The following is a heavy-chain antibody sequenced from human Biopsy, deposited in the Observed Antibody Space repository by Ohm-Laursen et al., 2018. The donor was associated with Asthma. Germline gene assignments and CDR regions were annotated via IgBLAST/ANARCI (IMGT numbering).Heavy chain of an antibody. CDR2: IYYSGST. Sequence: SETLSLTCIVSGGSINIGDYYWSWIRQHPVKGLEWIGYIYYSGSTYYNPSLKSRVSISLDTSKNQFSLSLTSVTAADTAVYYCARTTYGHDGFDPWGQGTLVTVSS. CDR1: GGSINIGDYY. J-gene: IGHJ5*02. D-gene: IGHD4-17*01. CDR3: ARTTYGHDGFDP. V-gene: IGHV4-31*03.